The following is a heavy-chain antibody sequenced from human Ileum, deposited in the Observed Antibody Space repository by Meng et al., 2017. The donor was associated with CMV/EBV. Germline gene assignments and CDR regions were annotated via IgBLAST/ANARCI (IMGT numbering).Heavy chain of an antibody. CDR1: GLNFNDAW. CDR3: AWDIANYLSK. D-gene: IGHD1-26*01. V-gene: IGHV3-15*01. CDR2: IKSKGSGGTT. J-gene: IGHJ4*02. Sequence: AEVVECGGGWGRPGGSLRVSCVGSGLNFNDAWMSWVRQAPRKGLEWIGRIKSKGSGGTTDYVASVKDRFIISRDDSKNTVYLQMNSLEIEDTAVYYCAWDIANYLSKWGQGALVTASS.